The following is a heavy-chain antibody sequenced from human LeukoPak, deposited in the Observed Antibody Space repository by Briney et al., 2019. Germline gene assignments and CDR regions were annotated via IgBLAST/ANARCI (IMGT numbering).Heavy chain of an antibody. J-gene: IGHJ3*02. CDR1: GGSISSYY. CDR3: ARHATRWYDSSGYTAFDI. CDR2: IYYSGST. V-gene: IGHV4-59*01. D-gene: IGHD3-22*01. Sequence: PETLSLTCTVSGGSISSYYWSWIRQPPGKGLEWIGYIYYSGSTNYNPSLKSRVTISVDTSKNQFSLKLSSVTAADTAVYYCARHATRWYDSSGYTAFDIWGQGTMVTVSS.